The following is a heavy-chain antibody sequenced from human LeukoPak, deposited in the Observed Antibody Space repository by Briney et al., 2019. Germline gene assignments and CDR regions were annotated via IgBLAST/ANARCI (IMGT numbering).Heavy chain of an antibody. CDR2: INPNSGGT. CDR1: GYTLTDYY. D-gene: IGHD6-6*01. Sequence: ASVKVSCKASGYTLTDYYMHWVRQAPGQGLEWMGWINPNSGGTNYAQKFQGRVTMTRDTSISTAYMELSRLRSDDTAVYYCARVVREQLVLQGFDYWGQGTLVTVSS. J-gene: IGHJ4*02. CDR3: ARVVREQLVLQGFDY. V-gene: IGHV1-2*02.